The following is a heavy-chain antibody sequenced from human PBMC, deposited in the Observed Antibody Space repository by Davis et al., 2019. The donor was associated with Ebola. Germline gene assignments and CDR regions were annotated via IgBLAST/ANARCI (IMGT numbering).Heavy chain of an antibody. CDR2: IYYTGSA. D-gene: IGHD3-10*01. CDR3: SERGSSV. J-gene: IGHJ4*02. V-gene: IGHV4-59*03. CDR1: GVSISRHY. Sequence: PSETLSLTCTVSGVSISRHYWSWIRQPPGKILEWFGSIYYTGSAYYNASLASRATISVDTSKNQFSLKLTSVTAADTAMYYCSERGSSVWGQGALVTVSS.